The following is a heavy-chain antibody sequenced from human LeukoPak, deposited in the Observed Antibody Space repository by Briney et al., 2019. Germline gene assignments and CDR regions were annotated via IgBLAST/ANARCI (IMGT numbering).Heavy chain of an antibody. V-gene: IGHV5-51*01. Sequence: GESLKISCKGSGYSFTSYWIGWVRQMPGKGLEWMGIIYPGDSDTRSSPSFQGQVTISADKSISTAYLQWSSLKASDTAMYYCALFHYYDSSGHSTADYWGQGTLVTVSS. D-gene: IGHD3-22*01. J-gene: IGHJ4*02. CDR1: GYSFTSYW. CDR2: IYPGDSDT. CDR3: ALFHYYDSSGHSTADY.